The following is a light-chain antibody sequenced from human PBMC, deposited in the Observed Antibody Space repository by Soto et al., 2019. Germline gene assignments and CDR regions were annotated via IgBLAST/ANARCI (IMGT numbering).Light chain of an antibody. CDR3: HQRSDWPT. CDR2: DAS. J-gene: IGKJ1*01. V-gene: IGKV3-11*01. Sequence: EIVLTQSPATLSLSPWERATLSCRASQSVSSYLAWYQQKPGQAPRLLIYDASNRAAGVPARFSGSGSETDFTLTINSLEPEDFAVYYCHQRSDWPTFGQGTKVDIK. CDR1: QSVSSY.